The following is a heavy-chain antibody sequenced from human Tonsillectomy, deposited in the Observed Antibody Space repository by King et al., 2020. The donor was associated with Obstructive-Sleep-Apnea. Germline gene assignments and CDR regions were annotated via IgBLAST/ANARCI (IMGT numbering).Heavy chain of an antibody. D-gene: IGHD1-7*01. Sequence: QLQESGPGLVKPSETLSLTCTVSGGSVSSGSYYWSWIRQTPGQGLEWIGYMYYSGNTDYNPSLKSRVTISVDTSKNQFSLKVNSVTAADTAVYFCARGGIYSWNLSKYFQHWGQGTLVTVSS. CDR3: ARGGIYSWNLSKYFQH. V-gene: IGHV4-61*01. J-gene: IGHJ1*01. CDR1: GGSVSSGSYY. CDR2: MYYSGNT.